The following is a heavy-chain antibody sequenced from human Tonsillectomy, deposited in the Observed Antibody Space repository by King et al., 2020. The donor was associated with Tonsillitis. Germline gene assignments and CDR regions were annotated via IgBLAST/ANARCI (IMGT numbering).Heavy chain of an antibody. Sequence: VQLVESGAEVKKPGESLKISCKGSGYSFTSHWIAWVRQMPGKGLEWMGIIYSVDADTRYSPSLQGQVTFSADKSISTAYVKLSSLKASDTAIYYCARRVHDYSNSYFYYYMDVWGKGTTVTVSS. J-gene: IGHJ6*03. D-gene: IGHD4-11*01. CDR1: GYSFTSHW. CDR3: ARRVHDYSNSYFYYYMDV. V-gene: IGHV5-51*03. CDR2: IYSVDADT.